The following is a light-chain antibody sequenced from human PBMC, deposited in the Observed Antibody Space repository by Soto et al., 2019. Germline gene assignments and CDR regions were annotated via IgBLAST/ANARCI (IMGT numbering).Light chain of an antibody. J-gene: IGLJ3*02. CDR3: GTWDIRLNINWV. V-gene: IGLV1-51*02. CDR1: SSNIGNNY. Sequence: QSVLTQPPSVSAAPGQKVTISCSGSSSNIGNNYVSWYQHLPGTAPRLLIFENNKRPSGIPDRFSGSKSDTSATLAITGLQTGDEADYYCGTWDIRLNINWVFGGGTKVTVL. CDR2: ENN.